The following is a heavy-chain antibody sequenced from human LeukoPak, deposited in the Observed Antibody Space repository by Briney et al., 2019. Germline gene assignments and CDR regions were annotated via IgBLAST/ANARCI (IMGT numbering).Heavy chain of an antibody. D-gene: IGHD2-2*02. V-gene: IGHV3-30*04. CDR1: GFTFSSSA. J-gene: IGHJ4*02. CDR3: ARGYCTSSSCYNDY. Sequence: PGGSLRLSCAASGFTFSSSAMSWVRQAPGKGLEWVATMSFDVNNKYYADSVRGRFTISRDNSKNTLYLQMNSLRAEDTAVYSCARGYCTSSSCYNDYWGQGTLVTVSP. CDR2: MSFDVNNK.